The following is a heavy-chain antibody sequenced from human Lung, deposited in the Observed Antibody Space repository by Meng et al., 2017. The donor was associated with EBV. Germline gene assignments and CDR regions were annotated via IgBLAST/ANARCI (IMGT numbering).Heavy chain of an antibody. D-gene: IGHD6-13*01. V-gene: IGHV1-3*01. Sequence: RFGAEGKKPGASGKVSCKASGYSFTSYALHWVRLAPGQGLEWMGWINAGNGNAKYSQKFQDRVTLTRDTSASTAYMELSSLRSEDTAVYYCARDGTSNWLLNWFDPWGQGTLVTVSS. CDR3: ARDGTSNWLLNWFDP. CDR1: GYSFTSYA. J-gene: IGHJ5*02. CDR2: INAGNGNA.